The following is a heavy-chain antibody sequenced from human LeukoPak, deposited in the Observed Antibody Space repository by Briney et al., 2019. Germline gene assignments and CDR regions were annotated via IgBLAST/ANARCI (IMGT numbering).Heavy chain of an antibody. V-gene: IGHV3-30*02. D-gene: IGHD6-6*01. CDR1: GFTFSSYG. J-gene: IGHJ4*02. CDR2: IRYDGSNK. Sequence: PGGSLRLSCAASGFTFSSYGMHWVRQAPGKGLEWVAFIRYDGSNKYYADSVKGRFTISRDNSKNTLYLQMNSLRAEDTAVYYCAKGIATRPLKNPFDYWGQGTLVTVSS. CDR3: AKGIATRPLKNPFDY.